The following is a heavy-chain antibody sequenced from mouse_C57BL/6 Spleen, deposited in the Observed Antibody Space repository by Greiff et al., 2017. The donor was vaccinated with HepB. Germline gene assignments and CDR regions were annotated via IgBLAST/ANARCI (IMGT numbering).Heavy chain of an antibody. V-gene: IGHV1-81*01. CDR3: AREDYGYAMDY. D-gene: IGHD2-4*01. CDR1: GYTFTSYG. Sequence: VQLQQSGAELARSGASVKLSCKASGYTFTSYGISWVKQRTGQGLEWIGEIYPRSGNTYYNEKFKGKATLTADKSSSTAYMELRSLTSEGSAVYFCAREDYGYAMDYWGQGTSVTVSS. CDR2: IYPRSGNT. J-gene: IGHJ4*01.